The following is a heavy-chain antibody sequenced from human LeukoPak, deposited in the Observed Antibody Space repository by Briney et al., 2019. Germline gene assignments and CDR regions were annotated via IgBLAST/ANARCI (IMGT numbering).Heavy chain of an antibody. D-gene: IGHD2-2*02. Sequence: GGSLRLSCAASGFTFSDYYMSWIRQAPGKGLEWVSYISSSGSTIYYADSVKGRFTISRDNAKNSLYLQMNSLRAEDTAVYYCARDRAVVVPAAISDGGRFDPWGQGTLVTVSS. CDR2: ISSSGSTI. CDR1: GFTFSDYY. J-gene: IGHJ5*02. CDR3: ARDRAVVVPAAISDGGRFDP. V-gene: IGHV3-11*01.